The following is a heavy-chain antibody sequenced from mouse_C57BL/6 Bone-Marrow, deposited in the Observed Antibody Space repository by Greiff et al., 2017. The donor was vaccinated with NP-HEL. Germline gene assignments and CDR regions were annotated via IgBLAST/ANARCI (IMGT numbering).Heavy chain of an antibody. CDR3: ARTGTAWFAY. J-gene: IGHJ3*01. Sequence: VQLQQPGAELVRPGSSVKLSCKASGYTFTSYWMDWVKQRPGQGLEWIGNIYPSDSETHYNQKFKDKATLTVDKSSSTAYLQLSCLTSEDSAVYYCARTGTAWFAYWGQGTLVTVSA. CDR2: IYPSDSET. CDR1: GYTFTSYW. V-gene: IGHV1-61*01. D-gene: IGHD4-1*01.